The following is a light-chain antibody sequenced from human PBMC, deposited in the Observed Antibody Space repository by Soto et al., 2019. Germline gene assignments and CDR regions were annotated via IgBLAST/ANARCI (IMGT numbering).Light chain of an antibody. Sequence: EIVLTQSPATLSLSPGDRATLSCRASQSLSSSYLVWYQQKPGQAPRLLIYGASSRATGIPDRFSGSGSGTDFTLTISRLEPEDFAVYYCQHYGNTPPSVTFGPGTKVDIK. CDR1: QSLSSSY. V-gene: IGKV3-20*01. CDR2: GAS. J-gene: IGKJ3*01. CDR3: QHYGNTPPSVT.